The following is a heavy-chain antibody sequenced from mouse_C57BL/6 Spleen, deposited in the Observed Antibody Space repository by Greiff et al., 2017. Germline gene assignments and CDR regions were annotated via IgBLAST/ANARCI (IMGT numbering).Heavy chain of an antibody. Sequence: QVQLQQSGAELVKPGASVKMSCKASGYTFTSYWITWVKQRPGQGLEWIGDIYPGSGSTNYNEKFKSKATLTVDTSSSTAYMQLSSLTSEDSAVYYCARGGNYYGSSLAYWGQGTLVTVSA. CDR3: ARGGNYYGSSLAY. CDR1: GYTFTSYW. J-gene: IGHJ3*01. D-gene: IGHD1-1*01. CDR2: IYPGSGST. V-gene: IGHV1-55*01.